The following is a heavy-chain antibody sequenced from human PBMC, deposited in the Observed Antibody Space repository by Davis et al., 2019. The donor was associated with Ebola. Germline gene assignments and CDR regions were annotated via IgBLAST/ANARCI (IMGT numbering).Heavy chain of an antibody. Sequence: ASVKVSCKASGYTFTGYYMHWVRQAPGQGLEWMGWINPNSGGTNYAQKFQGWVTMTRDTSIGTAYMELSRLRSDDTAVYYCARGITIFPTPTYYYYGMDVWGQGTTVTVSS. D-gene: IGHD3-9*01. CDR2: INPNSGGT. J-gene: IGHJ6*02. CDR1: GYTFTGYY. CDR3: ARGITIFPTPTYYYYGMDV. V-gene: IGHV1-2*04.